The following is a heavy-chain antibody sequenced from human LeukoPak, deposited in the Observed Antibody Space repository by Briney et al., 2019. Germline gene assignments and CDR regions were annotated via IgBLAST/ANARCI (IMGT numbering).Heavy chain of an antibody. J-gene: IGHJ4*02. D-gene: IGHD6-19*01. Sequence: GGSLRLSCSASGFQFSSFWMHWVRQAPGKGLVWVSRIDLSGRGTTYADSVKGRFTISRDNAKNTLYPQMSSLRAEDTGVYYCAKDAPLSVAVDHWGQGTLVSVSS. V-gene: IGHV3-74*01. CDR1: GFQFSSFW. CDR3: AKDAPLSVAVDH. CDR2: IDLSGRGT.